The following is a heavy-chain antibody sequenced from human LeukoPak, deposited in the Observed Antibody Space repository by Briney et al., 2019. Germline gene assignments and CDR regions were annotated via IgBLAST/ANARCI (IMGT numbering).Heavy chain of an antibody. CDR1: GYTFTGYY. Sequence: ASVKVSCKASGYTFTGYYMHWVRQAPGQGLEWMGWINPNSGGTNYAQKFQGRVTMTRGTSISTAYMELSRLRSDDTAVYYCVRGGYYDILTGYLNYWGQGTLVTVSS. J-gene: IGHJ4*02. D-gene: IGHD3-9*01. V-gene: IGHV1-2*02. CDR3: VRGGYYDILTGYLNY. CDR2: INPNSGGT.